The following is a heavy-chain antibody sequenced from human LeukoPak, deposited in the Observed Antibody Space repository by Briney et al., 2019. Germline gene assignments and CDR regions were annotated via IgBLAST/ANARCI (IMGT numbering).Heavy chain of an antibody. CDR1: VFTFNSAW. V-gene: IGHV3-15*01. Sequence: PGGALRDSCVASVFTFNSAWVSWVRQAPGKGLEWVGRIKSKTEGGTRDFAAPVKGRFIISRDDSKNILYLQMSNVKTDDTAVYYCARETGRSDFDYWGQGTLVTVSS. D-gene: IGHD3-9*01. J-gene: IGHJ4*02. CDR3: ARETGRSDFDY. CDR2: IKSKTEGGTR.